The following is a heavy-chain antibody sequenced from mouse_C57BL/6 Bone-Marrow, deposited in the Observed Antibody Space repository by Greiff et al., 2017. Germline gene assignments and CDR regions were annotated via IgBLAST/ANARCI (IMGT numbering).Heavy chain of an antibody. J-gene: IGHJ3*01. Sequence: VQLVESGAELARPGASVKLSCKASGYTFTSYGISWVKQRTGQGLEWIGEIYPRSGNTYYNEKFTGKATLTADKSSSTAYMELRSLTSEDSAVYFCARPLRYSKAWFAYWGQGTLVTVSA. D-gene: IGHD2-5*01. V-gene: IGHV1-81*01. CDR1: GYTFTSYG. CDR3: ARPLRYSKAWFAY. CDR2: IYPRSGNT.